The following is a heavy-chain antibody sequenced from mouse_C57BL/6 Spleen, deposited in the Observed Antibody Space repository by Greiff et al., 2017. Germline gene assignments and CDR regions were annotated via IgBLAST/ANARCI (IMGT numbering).Heavy chain of an antibody. V-gene: IGHV5-4*01. Sequence: EVMLVESGGGLVKPGGSLKLSCAASGFTFSSYAMSWVRQTPEKRLEWVATISDGGSYTYYPDNVKGRFTISRDNAKNNLYLQMSHLKSEDTAMYYCARDYDGGYYFDYWGQGTTLTVSS. CDR2: ISDGGSYT. J-gene: IGHJ2*01. CDR3: ARDYDGGYYFDY. CDR1: GFTFSSYA. D-gene: IGHD2-12*01.